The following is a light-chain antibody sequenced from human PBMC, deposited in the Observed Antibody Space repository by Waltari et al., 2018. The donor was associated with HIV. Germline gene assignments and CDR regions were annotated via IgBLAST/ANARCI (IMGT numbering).Light chain of an antibody. CDR1: QHVDKY. Sequence: RTSQHVDKYLNWYQQRPGKAPRLLVFTASTLHTGVPSRFTATGSGTTFSLAIASLQPDDIATYYCQQTFTLPLTFGGGTKLEI. CDR2: TAS. CDR3: QQTFTLPLT. V-gene: IGKV1-39*01. J-gene: IGKJ4*01.